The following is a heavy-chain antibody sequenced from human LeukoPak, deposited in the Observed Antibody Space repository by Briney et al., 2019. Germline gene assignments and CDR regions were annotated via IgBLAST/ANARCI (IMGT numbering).Heavy chain of an antibody. D-gene: IGHD6-19*01. CDR3: ARAMYTSGWSIDY. CDR1: GFTFSSYW. Sequence: HPGGSLSLSCAASGFTFSSYWMHWVRQAPGKGLVWVSRINSDGSSTSYADSVKGRFTISRDNAKNTLYLQMNSLRAEDTAVFYCARAMYTSGWSIDYWGQGTLVTVYS. V-gene: IGHV3-74*01. J-gene: IGHJ4*02. CDR2: INSDGSST.